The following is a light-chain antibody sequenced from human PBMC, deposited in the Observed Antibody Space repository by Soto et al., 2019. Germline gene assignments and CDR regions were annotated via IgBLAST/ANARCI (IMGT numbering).Light chain of an antibody. CDR3: CAYAGSDTLI. CDR2: DVA. Sequence: QSVLTQPRSVSGSPGQTVTISCTGSSSDVGSSNYMSWYQQHPGEAPKLVIYDVAQRPSGVPDRLSGSRSGKTASLTISGLQPADEADYYCCAYAGSDTLIFGSGTKVTVL. CDR1: SSDVGSSNY. J-gene: IGLJ1*01. V-gene: IGLV2-11*01.